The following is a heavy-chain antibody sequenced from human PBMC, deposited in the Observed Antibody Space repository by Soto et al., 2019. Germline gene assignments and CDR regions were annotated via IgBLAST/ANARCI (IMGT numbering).Heavy chain of an antibody. V-gene: IGHV3-21*01. J-gene: IGHJ5*02. D-gene: IGHD2-15*01. CDR3: ARDWGGGSPNVPLRFDP. CDR2: ISSSSSYI. CDR1: GFTFSSYS. Sequence: EVQLVESGGGLVKPGGSLRLSCAASGFTFSSYSMNWVRQAPGKGLEWVSSISSSSSYIYYADSVKGRFTISRDNAKNSLYLQMNSLRAEDTAVYYCARDWGGGSPNVPLRFDPWGQGTLVTVSS.